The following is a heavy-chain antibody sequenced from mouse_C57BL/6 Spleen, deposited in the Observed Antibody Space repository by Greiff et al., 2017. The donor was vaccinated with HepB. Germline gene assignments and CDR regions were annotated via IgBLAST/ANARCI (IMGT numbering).Heavy chain of an antibody. CDR1: GFTFSDYG. CDR2: ISSGSSTI. D-gene: IGHD2-4*01. J-gene: IGHJ4*01. V-gene: IGHV5-17*01. CDR3: ARGDYYDYDRYYAMDY. Sequence: VQLVESGGGLVKPGGSLKLSCAASGFTFSDYGMHWVRQAPEKGLEWVAYISSGSSTIYYADTVKGRFTISRDNAKNTLFLQMTSLRSEDTAMYYCARGDYYDYDRYYAMDYWGQGTSVTVSS.